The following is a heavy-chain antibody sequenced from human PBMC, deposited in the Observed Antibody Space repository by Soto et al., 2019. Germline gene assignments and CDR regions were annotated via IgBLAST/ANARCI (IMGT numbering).Heavy chain of an antibody. CDR3: ARDAFLYSRGAYYDH. V-gene: IGHV3-74*01. CDR2: INTDGSNR. J-gene: IGHJ4*02. CDR1: GVTFNSFS. D-gene: IGHD4-4*01. Sequence: GGSMRISRAASGVTFNSFSFNWVRKAPGKGLVWVSRINTDGSNRDYADSVKGRFTISRDNAKNTLYLQMNSLGAEDTAVYYCARDAFLYSRGAYYDHWGQGTLVTVSS.